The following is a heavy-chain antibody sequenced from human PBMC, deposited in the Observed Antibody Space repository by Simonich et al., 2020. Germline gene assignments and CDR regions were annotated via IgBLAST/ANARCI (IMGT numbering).Heavy chain of an antibody. CDR2: IDRGGST. D-gene: IGHD3-16*01. J-gene: IGHJ4*02. Sequence: EVQLLESGGGLVQPGGSLRLSCAASWFTVSSNYISWGRQAPGKGLGWVSVIDRGGSTYYADSVKGRFTISRHNSKHTLYLQMNSLRAEDTAVYYCARDGLGIGYFDYWGQGTLVTVSS. CDR1: WFTVSSNY. V-gene: IGHV3-53*04. CDR3: ARDGLGIGYFDY.